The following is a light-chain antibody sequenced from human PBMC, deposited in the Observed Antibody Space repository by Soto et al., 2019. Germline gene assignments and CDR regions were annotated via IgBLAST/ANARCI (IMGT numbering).Light chain of an antibody. J-gene: IGKJ4*01. CDR3: QQYHTWPIT. V-gene: IGKV3-15*01. CDR2: GAS. CDR1: QSVSSN. Sequence: EIVMTQSPATLSVTPGERATLYCRAGQSVSSNLAWYQQKPGQAPRLLISGASTGATGIPARFSGSGSGTEFTLTISSLQSEDCAIYYCQQYHTWPITFAGGTKV.